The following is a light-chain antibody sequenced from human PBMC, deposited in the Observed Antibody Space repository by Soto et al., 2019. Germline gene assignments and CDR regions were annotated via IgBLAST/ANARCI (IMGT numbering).Light chain of an antibody. CDR2: GAS. J-gene: IGKJ1*01. CDR1: QSVSSN. CDR3: QQYNYWPRT. Sequence: EVVMTPSPATLSVSPGERATLSCRASQSVSSNLAWYQQTAGQTPRLLIYGASTRATGVPARFSGSGSGTEFTLTISSLQSEDFTVYYCQQYNYWPRTFGQGTKVEIK. V-gene: IGKV3-15*01.